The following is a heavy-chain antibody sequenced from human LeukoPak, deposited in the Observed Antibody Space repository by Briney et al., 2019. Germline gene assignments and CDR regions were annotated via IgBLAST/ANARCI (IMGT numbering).Heavy chain of an antibody. D-gene: IGHD2-2*02. V-gene: IGHV1-69*01. CDR2: IIPIFGTA. CDR3: ARIVVVPAAILGYYYGMDV. J-gene: IGHJ6*02. CDR1: GGTFSIYA. Sequence: SVTVSCTASGGTFSIYAISWVRQAPGQGLEWMGGIIPIFGTANYAQKFQGRVTITADESTSTAYMELSSLRSEDTAVYYCARIVVVPAAILGYYYGMDVWGQGTTVTVSS.